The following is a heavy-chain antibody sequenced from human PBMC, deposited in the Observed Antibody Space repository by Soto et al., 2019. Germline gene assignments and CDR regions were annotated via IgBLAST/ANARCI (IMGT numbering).Heavy chain of an antibody. J-gene: IGHJ4*02. Sequence: AAVKVSCKVSGYTFTNYGINWVRQAPGQGLEWVGWFNPANRNTNYAQKFQDRVSMTTDTSTNTAYMELRGLRSDDTAVYYCARVRFGDPFDFWGQGTMVTVSS. CDR3: ARVRFGDPFDF. CDR2: FNPANRNT. CDR1: GYTFTNYG. V-gene: IGHV1-18*01. D-gene: IGHD2-21*02.